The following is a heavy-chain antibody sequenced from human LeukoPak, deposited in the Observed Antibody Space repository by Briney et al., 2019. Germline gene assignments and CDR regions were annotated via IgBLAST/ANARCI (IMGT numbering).Heavy chain of an antibody. Sequence: PSETLSLTCTVSGGSIRNYYWTWIRQPAGKGLEWIGRMYSNGNTNKNPSLQSRLTMSLDTSTNQFSLELTSVTAADTAVYYCARDSPDEYTHGHYYYYMDVWGKGTTVTVS. CDR3: ARDSPDEYTHGHYYYYMDV. CDR2: MYSNGNT. J-gene: IGHJ6*03. D-gene: IGHD2/OR15-2a*01. V-gene: IGHV4-4*07. CDR1: GGSIRNYY.